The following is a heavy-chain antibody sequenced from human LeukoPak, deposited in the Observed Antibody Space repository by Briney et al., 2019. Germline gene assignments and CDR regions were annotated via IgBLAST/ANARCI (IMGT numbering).Heavy chain of an antibody. D-gene: IGHD6-13*01. CDR1: GFTFSSYA. Sequence: GRSLRLSCAASGFTFSSYAMYWVRQAPGKGLEWVAVISYDGSNKYYADSVKGRFTISRDNSKNTLYLQMNSLRAEDTAVYYCARASAAAGTNWFDPWGQGTLVTVSS. J-gene: IGHJ5*02. CDR2: ISYDGSNK. CDR3: ARASAAAGTNWFDP. V-gene: IGHV3-30-3*01.